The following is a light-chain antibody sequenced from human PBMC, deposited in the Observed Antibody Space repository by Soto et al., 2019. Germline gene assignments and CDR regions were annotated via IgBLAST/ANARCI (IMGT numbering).Light chain of an antibody. J-gene: IGKJ4*01. V-gene: IGKV1-9*01. CDR3: QQVKSYPRT. CDR2: EES. CDR1: QAITNN. Sequence: DIHLTQSPSSLSASVGDRVTITCRASQAITNNLAWYQQKPGNPPRLLIYEESTLHSGVPSRFSGRKVGTQFILTIDSLQPEDFATYYCQQVKSYPRTFGGGTTVDIK.